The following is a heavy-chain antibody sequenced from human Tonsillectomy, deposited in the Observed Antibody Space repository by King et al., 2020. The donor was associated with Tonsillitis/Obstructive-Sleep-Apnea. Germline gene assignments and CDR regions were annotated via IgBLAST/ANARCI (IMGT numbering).Heavy chain of an antibody. CDR1: GFTFSSYA. D-gene: IGHD2-2*01. CDR2: ISHDGTNK. Sequence: QLVQSGGDVVQPGRSLRLSCAASGFTFSSYAMDWVRQAPGKGLEWVALISHDGTNKYYADSVKGRFTISRDNSKNTLYLQMNSLRDEETSVYYCARGGYCTSDSCSHLRWVDPWGQGTLVTVSS. J-gene: IGHJ5*02. CDR3: ARGGYCTSDSCSHLRWVDP. V-gene: IGHV3-30*01.